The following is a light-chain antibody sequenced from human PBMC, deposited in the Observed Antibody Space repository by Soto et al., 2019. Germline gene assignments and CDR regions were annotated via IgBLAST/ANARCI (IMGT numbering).Light chain of an antibody. CDR1: RSNIGPND. Sequence: QSVLTQPPSASATPGQRVTISCSGTRSNIGPNDLNWYQQLPGTDPRHLIYNNNQRPSGVPTRFSGSKSGTSPSRAISCLQSDDEATYYCAACADSINVLYVFGTGTKVTVL. J-gene: IGLJ1*01. V-gene: IGLV1-44*01. CDR2: NNN. CDR3: AACADSINVLYV.